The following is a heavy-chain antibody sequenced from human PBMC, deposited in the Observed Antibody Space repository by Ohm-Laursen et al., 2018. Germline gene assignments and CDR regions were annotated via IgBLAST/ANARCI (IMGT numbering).Heavy chain of an antibody. CDR3: AKADSIAVAGNVPTLFDP. CDR1: GFTFGDYA. J-gene: IGHJ5*02. CDR2: IRWNSGSI. V-gene: IGHV3-9*01. D-gene: IGHD6-19*01. Sequence: LSLTCAASGFTFGDYAMHWVRQAPRKGLEWVSGIRWNSGSIGYADSVKGRFTISRDNAKNSLYLQMNSLRAEDTALYYCAKADSIAVAGNVPTLFDPWGQGTLVTVSS.